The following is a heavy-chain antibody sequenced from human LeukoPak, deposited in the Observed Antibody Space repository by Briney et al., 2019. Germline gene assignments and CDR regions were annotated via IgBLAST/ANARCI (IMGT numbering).Heavy chain of an antibody. CDR3: ARDNYYDSSSYHFDY. CDR1: GFTFDDYA. J-gene: IGHJ4*02. Sequence: GGSLRLSCAASGFTFDDYAMHWVRQAPGKGLEWVSGISWNSGSIGYADSVRGRFTISRDNAKNSLYLQMNSLRAEDTAVYYCARDNYYDSSSYHFDYWGQGTLVTVSS. D-gene: IGHD3-22*01. CDR2: ISWNSGSI. V-gene: IGHV3-9*01.